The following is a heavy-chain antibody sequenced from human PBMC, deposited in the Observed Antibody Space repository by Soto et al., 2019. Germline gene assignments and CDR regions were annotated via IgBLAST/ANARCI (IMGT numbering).Heavy chain of an antibody. J-gene: IGHJ5*02. CDR2: ISGSGGST. CDR1: GFTFSSYA. CDR3: AKYLSEAPSGGPRFDH. V-gene: IGHV3-23*01. D-gene: IGHD2-15*01. Sequence: GESLRLSCAASGFTFSSYAMSWVRQAPGKGLEWVSAISGSGGSTYYADSVKGRFTISRDNSMSTLYLQMNSLRAEDTAVYYCAKYLSEAPSGGPRFDHWGQGTPVTVSS.